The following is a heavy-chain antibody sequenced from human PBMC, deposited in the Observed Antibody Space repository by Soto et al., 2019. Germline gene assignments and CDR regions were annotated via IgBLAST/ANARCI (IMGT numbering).Heavy chain of an antibody. D-gene: IGHD2-15*01. V-gene: IGHV1-46*01. CDR1: GYLFTAYY. Sequence: ASVKVSCKASGYLFTAYYMHWVRLAPGQGLEWMGVVNPSGGSATYTQNFQGRVTMTRDTSTTTIYMELSSLRSEDTAIYYRAGEESGRGGTCYSECFHRWGQGTLVTVSS. CDR2: VNPSGGSA. J-gene: IGHJ1*01. CDR3: AGEESGRGGTCYSECFHR.